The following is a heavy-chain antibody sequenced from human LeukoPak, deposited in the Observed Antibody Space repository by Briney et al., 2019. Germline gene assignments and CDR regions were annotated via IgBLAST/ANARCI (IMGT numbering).Heavy chain of an antibody. Sequence: PGRSLRLSCTASGFNFSSDGMHWVRQAPGKGLEWVAVISDDGSNKYYADSVKGRFTISRDNSKNTLYLQMNRLRVEDTAVYYCAEDPLSLWGQGTLVTVSS. D-gene: IGHD5/OR15-5a*01. CDR1: GFNFSSDG. CDR2: ISDDGSNK. J-gene: IGHJ4*02. V-gene: IGHV3-30*18. CDR3: AEDPLSL.